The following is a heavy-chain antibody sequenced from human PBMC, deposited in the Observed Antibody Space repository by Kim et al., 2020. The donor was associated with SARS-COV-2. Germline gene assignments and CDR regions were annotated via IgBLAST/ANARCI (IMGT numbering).Heavy chain of an antibody. CDR2: K. CDR3: AKDGTWNYFSH. D-gene: IGHD2-15*01. V-gene: IGHV3-33*06. J-gene: IGHJ4*02. Sequence: KYYMDSLRGQFMISRDNSEIILYLHMNSLRVEDTAVYYCAKDGTWNYFSHWGQGTLFTVSS.